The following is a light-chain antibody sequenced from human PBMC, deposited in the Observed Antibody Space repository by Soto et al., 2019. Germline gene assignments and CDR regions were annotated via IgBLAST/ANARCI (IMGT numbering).Light chain of an antibody. V-gene: IGLV4-69*01. CDR1: SGHSSYA. J-gene: IGLJ1*01. Sequence: QLVLTQSPSASASLGASVKLTCTLSSGHSSYAIAWHQQQPEKGPRYFRKLNSDGSHSTGDGIPDRFSGSSSGAERYLTIAILQSEDEDDYYCQTWGTGIQVFGNGTKVTVL. CDR3: QTWGTGIQV. CDR2: LNSDGSH.